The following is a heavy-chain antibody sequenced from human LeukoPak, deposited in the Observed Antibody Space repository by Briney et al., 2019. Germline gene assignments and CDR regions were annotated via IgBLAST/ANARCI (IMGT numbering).Heavy chain of an antibody. D-gene: IGHD4-11*01. Sequence: SETLSLTCTVSGGSISSNYWSWIRQPPGKGLEWIGYIYYSGSTNYNPSLKSRVTISVDTSKNQFSLKLSSVAAADTAVYYCARADDYSIQDYWYFDLWGRGTLVTVSS. J-gene: IGHJ2*01. CDR1: GGSISSNY. V-gene: IGHV4-59*01. CDR3: ARADDYSIQDYWYFDL. CDR2: IYYSGST.